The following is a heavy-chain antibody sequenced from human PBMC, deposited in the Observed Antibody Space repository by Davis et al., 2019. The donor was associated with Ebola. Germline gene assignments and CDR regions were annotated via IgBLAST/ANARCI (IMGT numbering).Heavy chain of an antibody. CDR3: ARQASSPDYFFDY. Sequence: PSETLSLSCTVSGDSISSHYWSWIRQPVGKGLEWIGRFYISGKSNYNPSLKSRVTMSGDTSKNQFSLKLSSVTAADTAVYYCARQASSPDYFFDYWGQGTLVTVSS. V-gene: IGHV4-4*07. D-gene: IGHD2/OR15-2a*01. CDR1: GDSISSHY. CDR2: FYISGKS. J-gene: IGHJ4*02.